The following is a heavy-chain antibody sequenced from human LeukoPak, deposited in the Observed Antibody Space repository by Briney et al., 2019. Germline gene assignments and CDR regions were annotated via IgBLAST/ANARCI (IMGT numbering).Heavy chain of an antibody. D-gene: IGHD5-12*01. CDR1: GFILSSSE. V-gene: IGHV3-48*03. CDR2: ISDGGKTK. Sequence: GGSLRLSCVASGFILSSSEMNWVRQAPGKGLEWVSYISDGGKTKYSADSVKGRFTISRDNAKNSLYLQMNSLRAEDTAVYYCARDYSGWSLDPWGQGTLVTVSS. CDR3: ARDYSGWSLDP. J-gene: IGHJ5*02.